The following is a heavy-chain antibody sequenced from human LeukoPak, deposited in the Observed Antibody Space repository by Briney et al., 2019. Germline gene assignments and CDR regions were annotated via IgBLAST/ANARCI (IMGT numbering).Heavy chain of an antibody. CDR2: ISSSGSTI. D-gene: IGHD3-22*01. CDR1: GFTFSDYY. J-gene: IGHJ4*02. V-gene: IGHV3-11*04. Sequence: GGSLRLSCAASGFTFSDYYMSWVRQAPGKGLEWVSYISSSGSTIYYADSVKGRFTISRDNAKNSLCLQMNSLRAEDTAVYYCAKDQGITMIVVVIRAFDYWGQGTLVTVSS. CDR3: AKDQGITMIVVVIRAFDY.